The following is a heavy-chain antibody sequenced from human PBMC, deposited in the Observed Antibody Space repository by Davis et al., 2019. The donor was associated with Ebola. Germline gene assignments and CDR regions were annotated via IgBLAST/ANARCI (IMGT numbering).Heavy chain of an antibody. CDR3: ASPYSLYDILTGFYYYGMDV. CDR2: IYYSGST. Sequence: SETLSLTCTVSGASISSSSYYWGWTRQPPGKGLEWIGSIYYSGSTYYNPSLKSRVTISVDTSKNQFSLKLRSVTAADTAVYYCASPYSLYDILTGFYYYGMDVWGQGTTVTVSS. CDR1: GASISSSSYY. V-gene: IGHV4-39*01. D-gene: IGHD3-9*01. J-gene: IGHJ6*02.